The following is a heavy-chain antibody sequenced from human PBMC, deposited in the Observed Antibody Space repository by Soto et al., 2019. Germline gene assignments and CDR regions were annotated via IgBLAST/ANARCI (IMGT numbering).Heavy chain of an antibody. Sequence: PLEILSLTCAVYGGSFSGYFWAWIRQPPGKGLEWIGEINHRGSSKYNPSLKSRVTISVDTSKNQFSLKLTSVTAADTAVFYCARGDILTGYSYWGQGTLVTVSS. CDR1: GGSFSGYF. V-gene: IGHV4-34*01. J-gene: IGHJ4*02. CDR3: ARGDILTGYSY. D-gene: IGHD3-9*01. CDR2: INHRGSS.